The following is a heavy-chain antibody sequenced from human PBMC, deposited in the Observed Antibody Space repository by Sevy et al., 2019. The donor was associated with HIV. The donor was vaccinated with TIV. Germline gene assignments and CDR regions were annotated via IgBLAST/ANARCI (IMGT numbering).Heavy chain of an antibody. CDR3: ASWARVGATTGPYFQH. J-gene: IGHJ1*01. CDR1: GYTFTSYY. CDR2: INPSGGST. Sequence: ASVKVSCKASGYTFTSYYMHWVRQAPGQGLEWMGIINPSGGSTSYAQTFQGRVTMTRDTSTSTVYMELSSLRSEDTAVYYCASWARVGATTGPYFQHWGQGTLVTVSS. D-gene: IGHD1-26*01. V-gene: IGHV1-46*03.